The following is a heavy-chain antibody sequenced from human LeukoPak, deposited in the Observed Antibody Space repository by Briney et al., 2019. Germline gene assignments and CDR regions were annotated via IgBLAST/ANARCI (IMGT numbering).Heavy chain of an antibody. CDR1: GFTFSSYE. CDR3: ARVQFQWFDP. CDR2: ISSSGSTI. D-gene: IGHD6-19*01. J-gene: IGHJ5*02. Sequence: GGSLRLSCAASGFTFSSYEMNWVRQAPGKGLEWVSYISSSGSTIYYADSVKGRFTIARDNSKKTLSLQMNNLRVDDTAVYYCARVQFQWFDPWGPGTLVTVSS. V-gene: IGHV3-48*03.